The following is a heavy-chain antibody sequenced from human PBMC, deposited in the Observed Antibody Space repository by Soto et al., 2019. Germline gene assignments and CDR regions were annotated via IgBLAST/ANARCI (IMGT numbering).Heavy chain of an antibody. V-gene: IGHV3-30*02. D-gene: IGHD6-25*01. J-gene: IGHJ4*02. Sequence: QVQLVECGGGVVQPGGSLRLSCAASGFTFSNFGMHWVRQAPGKGLEWVAAVRYNGNDKYYADSVKGRFTISKDNSKSTRYLQMNSLRVEDTAVYYCAKWGGSASSGYYRDYWGQGTLVTVSS. CDR3: AKWGGSASSGYYRDY. CDR1: GFTFSNFG. CDR2: VRYNGNDK.